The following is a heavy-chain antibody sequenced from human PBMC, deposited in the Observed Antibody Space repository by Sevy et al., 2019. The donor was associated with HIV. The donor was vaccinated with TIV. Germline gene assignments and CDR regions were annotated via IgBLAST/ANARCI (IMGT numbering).Heavy chain of an antibody. D-gene: IGHD3-10*01. J-gene: IGHJ4*02. Sequence: GGSLRLSCAASGFTFDDYTMHWVRQVPGKGLEWVPIISWDAKKTDYADSVEGRFTVSRDNRKNSLYLQMNSLRSEDTALYFRAKDIPGYSGFDHWGQGTLVTVSS. CDR2: ISWDAKKT. CDR1: GFTFDDYT. V-gene: IGHV3-43*01. CDR3: AKDIPGYSGFDH.